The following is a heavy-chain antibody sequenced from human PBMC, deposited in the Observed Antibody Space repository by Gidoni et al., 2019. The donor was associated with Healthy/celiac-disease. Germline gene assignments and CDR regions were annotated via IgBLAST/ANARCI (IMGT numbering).Heavy chain of an antibody. D-gene: IGHD3-16*02. Sequence: EVQLVESGGGLVKPGGSLRLACAASGSTFSTYNMKWVRQAPGKGLEWVSSISSSSSYIYYADSVKGRFTISRDNAKNSLYLQMNSLRAEDTAVYYCARDPEYDYVWGSYRGIDYWGQGTLVTVSS. CDR3: ARDPEYDYVWGSYRGIDY. CDR1: GSTFSTYN. J-gene: IGHJ4*02. V-gene: IGHV3-21*01. CDR2: ISSSSSYI.